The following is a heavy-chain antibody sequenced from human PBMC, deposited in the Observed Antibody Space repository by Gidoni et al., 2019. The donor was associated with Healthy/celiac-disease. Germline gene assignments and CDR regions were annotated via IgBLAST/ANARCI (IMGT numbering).Heavy chain of an antibody. CDR1: GASFSGYY. Sequence: QVHLQPWGAGLLTPSETLSLTCAVSGASFSGYYWSWIRQPPGKGLEWIGEINHSGSTNYNPSLKSRVTISVDTSKNQFSLKLSSVTAADTAVYYCAREGPRGGRSPDYWGQGTLVTVSS. D-gene: IGHD3-10*01. J-gene: IGHJ4*02. CDR2: INHSGST. V-gene: IGHV4-34*01. CDR3: AREGPRGGRSPDY.